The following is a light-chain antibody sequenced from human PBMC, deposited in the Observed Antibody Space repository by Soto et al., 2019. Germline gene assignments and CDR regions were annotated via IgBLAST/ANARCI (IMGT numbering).Light chain of an antibody. V-gene: IGLV2-14*01. Sequence: QSALTQPASVSGSPGQSITISCTGTSTDVGGYNYVSWYQQHPGRAPKLMIYDVTNRPSGVSDLFSGSKSGNTASLTISGLHAEDEADYYCSSYIGITTLIFGGGTKLTVL. CDR2: DVT. J-gene: IGLJ2*01. CDR1: STDVGGYNY. CDR3: SSYIGITTLI.